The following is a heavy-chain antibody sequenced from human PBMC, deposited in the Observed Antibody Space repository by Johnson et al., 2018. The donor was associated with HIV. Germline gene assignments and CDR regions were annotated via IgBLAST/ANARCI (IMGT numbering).Heavy chain of an antibody. V-gene: IGHV3-30*02. CDR2: IQYDESDK. CDR1: GFTFSSYG. J-gene: IGHJ3*02. D-gene: IGHD3-16*01. CDR3: AKVMSTIWDDAVDI. Sequence: QVQLVESGGGVVQPGGSLRLSCVASGFTFSSYGMHWVRQAPGKGLEWGAFIQYDESDKYYADSVKGRFTISRDNSKNMLFLQMNSLRAEDTAVYYCAKVMSTIWDDAVDIWGQGTMVTVSS.